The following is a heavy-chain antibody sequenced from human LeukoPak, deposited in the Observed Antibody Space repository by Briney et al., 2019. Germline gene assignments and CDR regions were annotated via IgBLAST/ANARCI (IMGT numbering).Heavy chain of an antibody. CDR3: ALTNDSSGYFDY. D-gene: IGHD3-22*01. Sequence: PGGSLRLSCAASGFTFSSYAMSWVRQAPGKGLEWVSAISGSGGSTYYADSVKGRFTISRDNSKNTLYPQMNSPRAEDTAVYYCALTNDSSGYFDYWGQGTLVTVTS. J-gene: IGHJ4*02. CDR2: ISGSGGST. CDR1: GFTFSSYA. V-gene: IGHV3-23*01.